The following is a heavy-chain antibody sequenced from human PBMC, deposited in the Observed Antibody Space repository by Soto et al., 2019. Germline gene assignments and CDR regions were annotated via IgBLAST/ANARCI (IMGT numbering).Heavy chain of an antibody. CDR2: ISYDGSNK. V-gene: IGHV3-30*18. CDR3: AKEAPNYDFWSGSLDY. CDR1: GFTFSSYG. J-gene: IGHJ4*02. D-gene: IGHD3-3*01. Sequence: GGSLRLSCAASGFTFSSYGMHWVRQAPGKGLEWVAVISYDGSNKYYADSVKGRSTISRDNSKNTLYLQMNSLRAEDTAVYYCAKEAPNYDFWSGSLDYWGQGTLVTVSS.